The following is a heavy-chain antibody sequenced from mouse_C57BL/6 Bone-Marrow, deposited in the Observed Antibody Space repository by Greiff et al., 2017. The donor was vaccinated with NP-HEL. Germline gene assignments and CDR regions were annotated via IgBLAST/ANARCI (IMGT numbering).Heavy chain of an antibody. D-gene: IGHD1-1*01. V-gene: IGHV1-53*01. Sequence: VQLQQPGTELVKPGASVKLSCKASGYTFTSYWMHWVKQRPGQGLEWIGNINPSNGGTNYNAKFKSKATLTVDKSSSTAYMQLSSLTSEDSAVYYCARYYYGSSYWYFDVGGRGTTVTVSS. CDR2: INPSNGGT. CDR3: ARYYYGSSYWYFDV. CDR1: GYTFTSYW. J-gene: IGHJ1*03.